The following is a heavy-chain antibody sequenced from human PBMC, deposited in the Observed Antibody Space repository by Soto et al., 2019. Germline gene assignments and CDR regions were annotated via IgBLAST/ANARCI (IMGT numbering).Heavy chain of an antibody. D-gene: IGHD6-6*01. CDR3: ARARVAARPYYYYYGMDV. V-gene: IGHV1-69*13. CDR1: GATFSSYA. CDR2: IIPIFGTA. J-gene: IGHJ6*02. Sequence: ASVKVSCKASGATFSSYAISWVRQAPGQGLEWMGGIIPIFGTANYAQKFQGRVTITADESTSTAYLELSSLRSEDTAVYYCARARVAARPYYYYYGMDVWRQGTTVTVSS.